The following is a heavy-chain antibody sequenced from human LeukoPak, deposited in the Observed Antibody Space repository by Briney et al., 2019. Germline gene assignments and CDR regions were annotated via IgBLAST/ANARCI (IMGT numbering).Heavy chain of an antibody. J-gene: IGHJ6*02. CDR1: GFTFSSYW. D-gene: IGHD5-24*01. CDR2: INSDGSST. Sequence: GGSLRLSCAASGFTFSSYWMHWFRQAPGKGLVWVSRINSDGSSTSYADSVKGRFTISRDNAKNTLYLQMNSLRAEDTAVYYCARGRDGYKDYYYYGMDVWGQGTTVTVPS. CDR3: ARGRDGYKDYYYYGMDV. V-gene: IGHV3-74*01.